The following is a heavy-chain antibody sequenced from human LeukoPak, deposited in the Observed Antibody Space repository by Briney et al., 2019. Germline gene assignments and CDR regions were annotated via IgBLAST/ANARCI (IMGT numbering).Heavy chain of an antibody. V-gene: IGHV3-30*18. D-gene: IGHD2-2*01. Sequence: PGGSLRLSCAASGFTFSSYGMHWVRQAPGKGLEWVAVISYDGSNKYYADSVKGRFTISRDNSKNTLYLQMNSLRAEDTAVYYCAKDPTRGVVVPAAMGVHPNWFDPWGQGTLVTVSS. CDR2: ISYDGSNK. CDR1: GFTFSSYG. CDR3: AKDPTRGVVVPAAMGVHPNWFDP. J-gene: IGHJ5*02.